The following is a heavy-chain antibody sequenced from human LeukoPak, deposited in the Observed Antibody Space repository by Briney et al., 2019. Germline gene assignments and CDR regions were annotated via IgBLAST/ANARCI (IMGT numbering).Heavy chain of an antibody. Sequence: PSETLSLTCAVSGYSISSDYYWGWIRQPPGKGLEWIGSIYHSGSTYYNPSLKSRVTISVDTSKNQFSLKLSSVTAADTAVYYCARTSEGAAASNWFDPWGQGTLVTVSS. J-gene: IGHJ5*02. D-gene: IGHD6-13*01. CDR3: ARTSEGAAASNWFDP. V-gene: IGHV4-38-2*01. CDR2: IYHSGST. CDR1: GYSISSDYY.